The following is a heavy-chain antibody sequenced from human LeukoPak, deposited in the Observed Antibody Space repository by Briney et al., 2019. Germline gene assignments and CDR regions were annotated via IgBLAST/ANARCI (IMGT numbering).Heavy chain of an antibody. CDR1: GYTFTSYG. CDR2: MNPYSSNT. J-gene: IGHJ4*02. Sequence: ASVKVSCKASGYTFTSYGINWVRQATGQGLEWMGWMNPYSSNTGYAQKFQGRVTMTRNISIGTAYMELSSLRSEDTAIYYCARVPPRTTNYAYWGQGTLVTVSS. D-gene: IGHD1-14*01. V-gene: IGHV1-8*01. CDR3: ARVPPRTTNYAY.